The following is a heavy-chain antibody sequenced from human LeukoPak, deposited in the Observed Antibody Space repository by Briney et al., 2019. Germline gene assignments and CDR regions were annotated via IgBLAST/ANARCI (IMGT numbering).Heavy chain of an antibody. CDR3: AKAYCTNGVCNLDY. CDR2: ISYDGSNK. CDR1: GFTFSSYA. D-gene: IGHD2-8*01. Sequence: GRSLRLSCAASGFTFSSYAMHWVRQAPGKGLEWVAVISYDGSNKYYADSVKGRFTISRDNSKNTLYLQMNSLRAEDTAVYYCAKAYCTNGVCNLDYWGQGTLVTVSS. J-gene: IGHJ4*02. V-gene: IGHV3-30*04.